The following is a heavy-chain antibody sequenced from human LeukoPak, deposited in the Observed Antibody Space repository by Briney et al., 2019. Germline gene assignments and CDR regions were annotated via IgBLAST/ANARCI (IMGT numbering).Heavy chain of an antibody. CDR1: GGSISSYY. J-gene: IGHJ4*02. CDR2: IYYSGST. V-gene: IGHV4-59*01. Sequence: PSETLSLTCSVSGGSISSYYWTWIRQPPGKGLEWIGYIYYSGSTNYNASLRSRVTISVDTSKNQFSLKLSSVTAADTAVYYCARSGAVGGSGYFDYWGQGTLVTVSS. D-gene: IGHD6-19*01. CDR3: ARSGAVGGSGYFDY.